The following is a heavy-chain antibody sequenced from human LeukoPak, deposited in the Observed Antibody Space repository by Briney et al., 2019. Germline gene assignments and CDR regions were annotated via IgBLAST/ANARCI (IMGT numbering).Heavy chain of an antibody. D-gene: IGHD6-19*01. CDR2: IYYSGST. CDR3: AREKSPIAVAGKKGYWYFDL. Sequence: SETLSLTCTVSGGSISSYYWSWVRQPPGKGLEWIGYIYYSGSTNYNPSLKSRVTISVDTSKNQFSLKLSSVTAADTAVYYCAREKSPIAVAGKKGYWYFDLWGRGTLVTVSS. J-gene: IGHJ2*01. V-gene: IGHV4-59*12. CDR1: GGSISSYY.